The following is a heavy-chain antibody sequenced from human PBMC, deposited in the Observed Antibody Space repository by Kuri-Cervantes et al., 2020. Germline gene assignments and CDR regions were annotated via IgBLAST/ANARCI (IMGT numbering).Heavy chain of an antibody. CDR1: GFTFSSYS. V-gene: IGHV3-23*01. D-gene: IGHD3-3*01. J-gene: IGHJ5*02. Sequence: GGSLRLSCAASGFTFSSYSMNWVRQAPGKGLEWVSAISGSGGSTYYADSVKGRFTISRDNSKNTLYLQMNSLRAEDTAVYYCAKGGSITIFGVVIAWGQGTLVTVSS. CDR3: AKGGSITIFGVVIA. CDR2: ISGSGGST.